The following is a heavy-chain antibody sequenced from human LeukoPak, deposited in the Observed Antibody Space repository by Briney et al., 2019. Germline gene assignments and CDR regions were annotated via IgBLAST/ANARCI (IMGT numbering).Heavy chain of an antibody. V-gene: IGHV4-39*07. CDR2: IYYSGST. CDR3: ARVTGYDWESSYDY. D-gene: IGHD5-12*01. CDR1: GASITSNNDY. J-gene: IGHJ4*02. Sequence: SETLSLTCTVSGASITSNNDYWGWIRQPPGKGLEWIGSIYYSGSTYYNPSLKSRLTISVDTSKNQFSLKLTSVAAADTAVYYCARVTGYDWESSYDYWGQGTLVTVSS.